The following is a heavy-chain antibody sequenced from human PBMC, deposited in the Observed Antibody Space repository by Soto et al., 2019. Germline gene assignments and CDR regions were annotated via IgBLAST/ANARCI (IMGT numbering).Heavy chain of an antibody. V-gene: IGHV3-23*01. D-gene: IGHD3-9*01. CDR2: ISGSGGST. CDR1: GFTFSSYA. J-gene: IGHJ4*02. CDR3: ARNVLRYFDWLFGNDY. Sequence: GGSLRLSCAASGFTFSSYAMSWVRQAPGKGLEWVSAISGSGGSTYYADSVKGRFTISRDNSKNTLYLQMNSLRAEDTAVYYCARNVLRYFDWLFGNDYWGQGTLVTVSS.